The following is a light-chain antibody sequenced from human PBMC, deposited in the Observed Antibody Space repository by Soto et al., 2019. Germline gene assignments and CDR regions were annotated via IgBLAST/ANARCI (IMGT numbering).Light chain of an antibody. CDR3: QQYDSYPIT. J-gene: IGKJ5*01. CDR2: GAS. Sequence: DIQMTQSPASMSTSVGDRVTITCRASQGINNHLAWFQQKPGKAPKSLIYGASTLQSGVPSKFSADGSGTYFTLTINNLQPEDFATYYCQQYDSYPITFGQGTRLEIK. CDR1: QGINNH. V-gene: IGKV1-16*02.